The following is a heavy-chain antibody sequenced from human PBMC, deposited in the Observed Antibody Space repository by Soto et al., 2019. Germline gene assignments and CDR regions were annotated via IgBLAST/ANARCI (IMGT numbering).Heavy chain of an antibody. D-gene: IGHD3-9*01. CDR2: ISGSGGST. V-gene: IGHV3-23*04. J-gene: IGHJ6*02. Sequence: VQLVESGGGLVQPGGSLRLSCAASGFTFSSYAMSWVRQAPGKGLEWVSAISGSGGSTYYADSVKGRFTISRDNSKNTLYLQMNSLRAEDTAVYYCAKALRYFDWSPHYGMDVWGQGTTVTVSS. CDR1: GFTFSSYA. CDR3: AKALRYFDWSPHYGMDV.